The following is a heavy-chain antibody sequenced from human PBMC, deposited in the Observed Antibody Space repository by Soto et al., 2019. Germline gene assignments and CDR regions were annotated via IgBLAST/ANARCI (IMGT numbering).Heavy chain of an antibody. J-gene: IGHJ5*02. V-gene: IGHV3-21*01. D-gene: IGHD6-6*01. CDR2: ISSSSSYI. CDR1: GFTFSSYS. CDR3: ARDPSPSVAGPSNWFDP. Sequence: PGGSLRLSCAASGFTFSSYSMNWVRQAPGKGLEWVSSISSSSSYIYYADSVKGRFTISRDNAKNSLYLQMNSLRAEDTAVYYCARDPSPSVAGPSNWFDPWGQGTLVTVSS.